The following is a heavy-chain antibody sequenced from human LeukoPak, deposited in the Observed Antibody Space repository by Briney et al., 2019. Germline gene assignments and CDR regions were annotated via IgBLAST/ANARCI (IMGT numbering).Heavy chain of an antibody. CDR2: ISWNSGSI. Sequence: GGSLRLSCAASGFTFDDYAMHWVRQAPGKGLEWVSGISWNSGSIGYADSVKGRFTISRDNAKNSLYLQMNSLRAEDTALYYCAKDTLSAMIVVAGLDYWGQGTLVTVSS. J-gene: IGHJ4*02. CDR3: AKDTLSAMIVVAGLDY. V-gene: IGHV3-9*01. CDR1: GFTFDDYA. D-gene: IGHD3-22*01.